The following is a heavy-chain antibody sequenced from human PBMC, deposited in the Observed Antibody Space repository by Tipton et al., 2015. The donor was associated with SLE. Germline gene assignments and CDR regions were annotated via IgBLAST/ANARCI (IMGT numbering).Heavy chain of an antibody. CDR2: ISSRGTYV. D-gene: IGHD3-10*01. CDR3: ARDPTHFFDTSSYARFDH. Sequence: SLRLSCACSGFIFSSYSMTWVRQAPGKGLEWVAAISSRGTYVDYTDSLKGRFTISRDNAKSTLYLQMNGLRAEDTAVYFCARDPTHFFDTSSYARFDHWGQGTLVTVSS. J-gene: IGHJ4*02. CDR1: GFIFSSYS. V-gene: IGHV3-21*01.